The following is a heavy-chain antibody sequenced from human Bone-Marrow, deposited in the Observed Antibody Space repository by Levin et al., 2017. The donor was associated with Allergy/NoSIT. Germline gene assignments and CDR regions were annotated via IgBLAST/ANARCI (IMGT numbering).Heavy chain of an antibody. J-gene: IGHJ5*01. D-gene: IGHD1-1*01. CDR3: ARTGTTYWFDS. Sequence: SETLSLTCAVSGSSISSGYYWGWIRQPPGKGLEWIGSIHGSGSTYYNPSLKSRVTISVDTSKNQFSLKVSSVTAADTAVYYCARTGTTYWFDSWGQGTLVTVSS. CDR2: IHGSGST. V-gene: IGHV4-38-2*01. CDR1: GSSISSGYY.